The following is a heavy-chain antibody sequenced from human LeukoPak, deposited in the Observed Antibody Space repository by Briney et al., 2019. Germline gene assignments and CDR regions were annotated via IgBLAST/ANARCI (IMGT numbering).Heavy chain of an antibody. CDR1: GDSVSRSDSY. CDR3: AREWSAFDS. Sequence: SETLSLTCSVSGDSVSRSDSYWDWIRQPPGKGLEWIGTIYYSGRTYYSPSLKSRVTMSVDPSNNQFSLNLRSVTAADTAVYYCAREWSAFDSWGQGTLVTVSS. J-gene: IGHJ4*02. CDR2: IYYSGRT. D-gene: IGHD3-3*01. V-gene: IGHV4-39*01.